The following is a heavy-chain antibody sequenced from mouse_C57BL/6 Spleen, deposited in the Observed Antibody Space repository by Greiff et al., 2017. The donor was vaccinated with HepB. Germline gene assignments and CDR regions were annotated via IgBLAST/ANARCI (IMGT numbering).Heavy chain of an antibody. Sequence: VQLQQSGAELAKPGASVKLSCKASGYTFTSYWMHWVKQRPGQGLEWIGYINPSSGYTKYNQKFKDKATLTAAKSSSTAYMQLSSLTYEAAAVYYCAREGAYYDYDVSWFAYWGQGTLVTVSA. CDR3: AREGAYYDYDVSWFAY. J-gene: IGHJ3*01. V-gene: IGHV1-7*01. CDR1: GYTFTSYW. D-gene: IGHD2-4*01. CDR2: INPSSGYT.